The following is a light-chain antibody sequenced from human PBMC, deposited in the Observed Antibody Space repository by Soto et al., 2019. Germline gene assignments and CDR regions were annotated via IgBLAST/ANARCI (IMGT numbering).Light chain of an antibody. J-gene: IGKJ5*01. V-gene: IGKV3-15*01. CDR1: QSVRGN. CDR2: GAS. CDR3: QQYNNWPFIT. Sequence: IVMTQSPATLSGSRLERGSPAFMGSQSVRGNLAWYQQKPGQSPRLLIYGASSRATGIPVRFSGSGSGTEFTLTISSLQSEDFAVYYCQQYNNWPFITFGQGTRLEIK.